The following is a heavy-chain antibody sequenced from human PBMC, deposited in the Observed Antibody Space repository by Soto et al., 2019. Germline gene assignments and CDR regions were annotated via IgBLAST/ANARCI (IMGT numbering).Heavy chain of an antibody. Sequence: SETLSLTCTVSGGSISSGGYYWSWIRQHPGKCMEWIGYIYYSGSTYYNPSLKSRHTISIDTSKNQFSLKLSSVTAADTAVYYCSRGQRITMVRGVIHNWFDPWGQGTLVTVSS. V-gene: IGHV4-31*03. CDR3: SRGQRITMVRGVIHNWFDP. CDR2: IYYSGST. D-gene: IGHD3-10*01. CDR1: GGSISSGGYY. J-gene: IGHJ5*02.